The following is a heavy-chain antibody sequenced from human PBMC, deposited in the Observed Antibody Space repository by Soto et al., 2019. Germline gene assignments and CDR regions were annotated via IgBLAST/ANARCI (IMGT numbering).Heavy chain of an antibody. V-gene: IGHV5-10-1*01. D-gene: IGHD5-12*01. CDR2: IDPSDSYT. Sequence: GESLKISCKGSGYSFTSYWISWVRQMPVKGLEWMGRIDPSDSYTNYSPSFQGHVTISADKSISTAYLQWSSLKASDTAMYYCARVWGTLSGYDLDYYYGMDVWGQGTTVTVSS. J-gene: IGHJ6*02. CDR3: ARVWGTLSGYDLDYYYGMDV. CDR1: GYSFTSYW.